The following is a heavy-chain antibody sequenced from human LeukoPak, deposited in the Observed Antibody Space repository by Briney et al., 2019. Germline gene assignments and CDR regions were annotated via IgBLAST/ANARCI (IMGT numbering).Heavy chain of an antibody. J-gene: IGHJ4*02. D-gene: IGHD6-19*01. CDR1: GGSISSYY. CDR3: ASEVAGAGDYYFDY. Sequence: SETLSLTCTVSGGSISSYYWSWIRQPAGKGLEWIGHIYTSGSTNYNPSLKSRVTMSVDTSKNQFSLKLSSVTAADTAMYYCASEVAGAGDYYFDYWGQGTLVTVSS. CDR2: IYTSGST. V-gene: IGHV4-4*07.